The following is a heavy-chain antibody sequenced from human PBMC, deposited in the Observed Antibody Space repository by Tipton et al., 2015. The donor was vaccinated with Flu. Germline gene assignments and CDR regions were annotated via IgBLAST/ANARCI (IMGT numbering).Heavy chain of an antibody. Sequence: TLSLTCTVSGGPIISGGDYWSWIRQHPGKGLEWIGHISYIGNTNYNPSLKSRVTISMDTSKSQFSLKLSPMTAADTAVYYCARMEWTVTTPRYFDLWGRGTLVTVSS. CDR2: ISYIGNT. V-gene: IGHV4-31*03. CDR1: GGPIISGGDY. CDR3: ARMEWTVTTPRYFDL. J-gene: IGHJ2*01. D-gene: IGHD3-3*01.